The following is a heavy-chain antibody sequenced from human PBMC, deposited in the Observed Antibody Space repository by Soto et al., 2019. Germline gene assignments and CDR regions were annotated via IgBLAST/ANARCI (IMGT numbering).Heavy chain of an antibody. V-gene: IGHV1-18*01. CDR3: ARVPTVTDAFDI. D-gene: IGHD4-17*01. J-gene: IGHJ3*02. Sequence: GASLNXSCKASAYTFTSYCSSWVPQAPGQGLEWMGWISAYNGNTNYAQKLQGRVTMTTDTSTSTAYMELRSLKSDDTAVYYCARVPTVTDAFDIWGQGTMVTVSS. CDR2: ISAYNGNT. CDR1: AYTFTSYC.